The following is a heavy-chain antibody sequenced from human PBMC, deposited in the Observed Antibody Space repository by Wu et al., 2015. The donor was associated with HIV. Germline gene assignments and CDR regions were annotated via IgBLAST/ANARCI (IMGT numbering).Heavy chain of an antibody. Sequence: QVQLVQSGAEVKKPGASVKVSCKASGDTFTSYDINWVRQAPGQGLEWMGWMSPTTGNTGYAHRFQGRLTMTRNTSMSTAYMELSSLRSEDTAVYYCTRGRQYLANAFYYGLDVWGQGPRSPSL. CDR3: TRGRQYLANAFYYGLDV. CDR2: MSPTTGNT. V-gene: IGHV1-8*01. CDR1: GDTFTSYD. D-gene: IGHD2-2*01. J-gene: IGHJ6*02.